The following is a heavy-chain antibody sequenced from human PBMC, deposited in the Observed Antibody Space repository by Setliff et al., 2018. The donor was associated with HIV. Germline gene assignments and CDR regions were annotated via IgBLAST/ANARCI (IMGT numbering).Heavy chain of an antibody. CDR2: SYHSGSP. CDR1: RGSLSSGGYY. J-gene: IGHJ6*02. CDR3: ARMGAARPLYYYGMDV. D-gene: IGHD6-6*01. Sequence: SETLSLTCSVFRGSLSSGGYYWSWICQHPGKGLEWIGYSYHSGSPSYNPSLKSRTTISVDTSKNEFSLKLSSVTAADTAVYYCARMGAARPLYYYGMDVWGRGTTVT. V-gene: IGHV4-31*03.